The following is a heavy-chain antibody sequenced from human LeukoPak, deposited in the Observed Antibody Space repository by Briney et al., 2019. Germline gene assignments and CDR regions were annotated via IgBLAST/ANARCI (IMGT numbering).Heavy chain of an antibody. D-gene: IGHD1-26*01. J-gene: IGHJ4*02. Sequence: SVKVSCKASGGTFSSYAISWVRQAPGQGLEWMGRIIPIFGIANYAQKFQGRVTITADKSTSTAYMELSSLRSEDTAAYYCARGESGSYIDYWGQGTLVTVSS. CDR3: ARGESGSYIDY. V-gene: IGHV1-69*04. CDR1: GGTFSSYA. CDR2: IIPIFGIA.